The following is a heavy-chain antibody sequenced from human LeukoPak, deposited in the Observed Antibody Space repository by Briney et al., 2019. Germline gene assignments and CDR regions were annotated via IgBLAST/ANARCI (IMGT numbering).Heavy chain of an antibody. CDR1: PFTVSSNY. V-gene: IGHV3-53*01. CDR2: IYSGTTT. CDR3: ARDSLVGAPGYFDY. J-gene: IGHJ4*02. D-gene: IGHD3-3*01. Sequence: SLRLSSAPSPFTVSSNYMLFVRQSPSNRLESFSVIYSGTTTYYADSVKSRFTITRDNSKNTLYLQMNSLRAEDTAVYYCARDSLVGAPGYFDYWGQGTLVTVSS.